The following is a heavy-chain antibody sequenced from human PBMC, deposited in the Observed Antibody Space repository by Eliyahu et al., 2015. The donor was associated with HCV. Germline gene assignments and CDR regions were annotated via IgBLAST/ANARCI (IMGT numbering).Heavy chain of an antibody. D-gene: IGHD6-13*01. Sequence: EVQLVESGGGLIQPGGSLRLTCAASGVMVSSNYMNWVRQAPGKGLEWVAVIYIGGSTFYADSVRGRFTISRDNSKNMVFLQMNSLRAEDTAMYYCARAVGYSSDWYGWLDPWGQGTLVTVSS. CDR2: IYIGGST. J-gene: IGHJ5*02. CDR1: GVMVSSNY. CDR3: ARAVGYSSDWYGWLDP. V-gene: IGHV3-53*01.